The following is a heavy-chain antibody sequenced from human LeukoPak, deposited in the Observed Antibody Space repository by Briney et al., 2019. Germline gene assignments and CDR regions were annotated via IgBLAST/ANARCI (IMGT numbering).Heavy chain of an antibody. V-gene: IGHV3-23*01. CDR2: ISGSGGST. J-gene: IGHJ4*02. D-gene: IGHD2-15*01. Sequence: PGGSLRLSCAVSGFTFSSYAMSWVRQAPRKGLQWVSGISGSGGSTYYADSVKGRFTISRDNSKNTLYLQMNSLRAEDTAVYYCAKDQAYCSGGSCYSSFDYWGQGTLVTVSS. CDR1: GFTFSSYA. CDR3: AKDQAYCSGGSCYSSFDY.